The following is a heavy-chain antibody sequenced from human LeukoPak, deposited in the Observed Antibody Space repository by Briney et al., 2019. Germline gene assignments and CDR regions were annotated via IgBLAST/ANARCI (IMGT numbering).Heavy chain of an antibody. V-gene: IGHV4-59*01. CDR1: GGSISTYY. CDR2: VYYSGST. J-gene: IGHJ4*02. Sequence: SETLSLTCTVSGGSISTYYWSWIRQPPGKGLEWIGYVYYSGSTNYNPSLMSRVTISVDTSENQFSLKLSSETAADTAMYYCARSELLWFGKVNSGFDFWGQGTLVTVSS. D-gene: IGHD3-10*01. CDR3: ARSELLWFGKVNSGFDF.